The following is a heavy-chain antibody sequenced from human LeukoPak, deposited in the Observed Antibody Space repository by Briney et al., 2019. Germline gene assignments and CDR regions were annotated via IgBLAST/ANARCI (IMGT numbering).Heavy chain of an antibody. D-gene: IGHD3-22*01. CDR3: ARARHSFHDSSGYYYAFDY. CDR1: GGTFSNYA. V-gene: IGHV1-69*13. Sequence: ASVKVSCKASGGTFSNYAFSLVRQAPGQGLEWMGAIVPIIGRANYAQRFQDRVTIIADDSTSTVYMELSSLRSGDTAVYYCARARHSFHDSSGYYYAFDYWGQGTLVTVSS. CDR2: IVPIIGRA. J-gene: IGHJ4*02.